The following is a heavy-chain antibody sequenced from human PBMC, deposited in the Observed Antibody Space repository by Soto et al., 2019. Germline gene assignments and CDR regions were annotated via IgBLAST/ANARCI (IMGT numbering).Heavy chain of an antibody. V-gene: IGHV3-21*01. CDR1: GFTFSRCD. Sequence: PGGSLRLSCATSGFTFSRCDMNWVRQAPGKGLEWVSFISSSASYMYYADSVKGRFTISRDNSKKSLYLQMNSLRVEDTAVYYCARIRRTFDLYGLDVWGQGTTVTDSS. CDR2: ISSSASYM. J-gene: IGHJ6*02. CDR3: ARIRRTFDLYGLDV.